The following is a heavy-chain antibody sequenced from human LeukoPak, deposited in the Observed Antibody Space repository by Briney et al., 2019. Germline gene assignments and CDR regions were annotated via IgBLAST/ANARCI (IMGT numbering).Heavy chain of an antibody. D-gene: IGHD3-9*01. Sequence: GSLRLSCAAEGFTLSTHGMSWVRQAPGKGLEWVSWVSFISSTGSTTYYADSVKGRFTISRDNAKNSLYLQMNSLSAEDTAVYYCARDGGYDSGYPRYFDLWGRGTLVTVSS. CDR1: GFTLSTHG. J-gene: IGHJ2*01. V-gene: IGHV3-48*04. CDR2: ISSTGSTT. CDR3: ARDGGYDSGYPRYFDL.